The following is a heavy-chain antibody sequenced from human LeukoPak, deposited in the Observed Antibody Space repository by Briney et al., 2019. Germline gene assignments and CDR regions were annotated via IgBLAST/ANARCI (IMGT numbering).Heavy chain of an antibody. V-gene: IGHV1-18*01. Sequence: GASVKVSCKASGYTFTSYGISWVRQAPGQGLEWMGWISAYNGNTNYAQKLQGRVTMTRNTSISTAYMELSSLRSEDTAMYYCARGRAMVRDDSFDPWGQGTLVTVAS. CDR3: ARGRAMVRDDSFDP. CDR1: GYTFTSYG. D-gene: IGHD3-10*01. J-gene: IGHJ5*02. CDR2: ISAYNGNT.